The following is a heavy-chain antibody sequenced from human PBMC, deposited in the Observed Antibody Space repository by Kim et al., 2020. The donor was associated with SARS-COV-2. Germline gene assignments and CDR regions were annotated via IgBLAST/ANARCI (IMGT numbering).Heavy chain of an antibody. Sequence: SETLSLTCTVSGGSISSYYWSWIRQPPGKGLEWIGYIYYSGSTNYNPSLKSRVTISVDTSKNQFSLKLSSVTAADTAVYYCARRGDILTGYYIFDYWGQGTLVTVSS. CDR2: IYYSGST. CDR1: GGSISSYY. CDR3: ARRGDILTGYYIFDY. J-gene: IGHJ4*02. V-gene: IGHV4-59*01. D-gene: IGHD3-9*01.